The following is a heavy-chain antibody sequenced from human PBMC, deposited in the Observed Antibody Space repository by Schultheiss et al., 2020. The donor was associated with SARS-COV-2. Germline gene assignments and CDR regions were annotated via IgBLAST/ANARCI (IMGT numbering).Heavy chain of an antibody. D-gene: IGHD2-15*01. V-gene: IGHV3-23*01. CDR2: ISGSGGST. Sequence: GGSLRLSCAASGFTFSSYAMSWVRQAPGKGLEWVSAISGSGGSTYYADSVKGRFTISRDNAKNSLYLQMNSLRAEDTAVYYCAREGIVVVVAAYLLDYWGQETLATGSS. J-gene: IGHJ4*02. CDR3: AREGIVVVVAAYLLDY. CDR1: GFTFSSYA.